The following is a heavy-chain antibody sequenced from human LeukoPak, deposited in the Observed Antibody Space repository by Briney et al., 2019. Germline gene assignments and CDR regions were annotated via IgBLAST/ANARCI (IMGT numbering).Heavy chain of an antibody. Sequence: ASVKVSCKASGYDFTSVGITWVRQAPGQGLEWMGMINPGGGDTTYAQKLQGRVTMTRDTSTSTVYMELSSLRSEDTAVYYCARENGGEDYWGQGTLVTVSS. CDR1: GYDFTSVG. J-gene: IGHJ4*02. CDR3: ARENGGEDY. CDR2: INPGGGDT. V-gene: IGHV1-46*01. D-gene: IGHD2-21*01.